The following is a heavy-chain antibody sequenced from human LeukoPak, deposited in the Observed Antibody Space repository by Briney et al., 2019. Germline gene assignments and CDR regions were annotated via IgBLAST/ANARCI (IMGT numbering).Heavy chain of an antibody. V-gene: IGHV3-53*01. CDR1: GFTVSSNY. J-gene: IGHJ4*02. CDR3: ARDWGYCSSTSCHVFDY. Sequence: GGSLRLSCAASGFTVSSNYMSWVRQAPGKGLEWVSVIYSGDNTDYADSVKGRFTISRDNSKNTLYLQMNSLRGEDTGVYYCARDWGYCSSTSCHVFDYWGQGTLVTVSS. CDR2: IYSGDNT. D-gene: IGHD2-2*01.